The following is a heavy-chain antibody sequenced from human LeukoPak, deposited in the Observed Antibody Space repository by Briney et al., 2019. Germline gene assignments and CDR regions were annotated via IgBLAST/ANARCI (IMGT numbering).Heavy chain of an antibody. CDR2: ISGSGGST. D-gene: IGHD3-22*01. J-gene: IGHJ4*02. Sequence: PGGSLRLSCAASGFTFSNYAMSWVRQAPGKGLEWVSAISGSGGSTYYADSVKGRFTISRDNSKNTLYLQMNSLRAEDTAVHYCARGPYYYDSYDTCYFDYWGQGTLVTVSS. CDR1: GFTFSNYA. CDR3: ARGPYYYDSYDTCYFDY. V-gene: IGHV3-23*01.